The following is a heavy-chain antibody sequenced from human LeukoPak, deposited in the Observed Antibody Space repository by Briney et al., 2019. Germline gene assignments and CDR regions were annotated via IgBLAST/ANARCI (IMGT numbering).Heavy chain of an antibody. J-gene: IGHJ4*02. D-gene: IGHD3-10*01. CDR2: IYYSGST. CDR3: ASSMVRGVIFDY. V-gene: IGHV4-30-4*01. Sequence: PSETLSLTCAVSGGAISSGDYYWSWIRQPPGKGLEWIGYIYYSGSTYYNPSLKSRVTISVDTSKNQFSLKLSSVTAADTAVYYCASSMVRGVIFDYWGQGTLVTVPS. CDR1: GGAISSGDYY.